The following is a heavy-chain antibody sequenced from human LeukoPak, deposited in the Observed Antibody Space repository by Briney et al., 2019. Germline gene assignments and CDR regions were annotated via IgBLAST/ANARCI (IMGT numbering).Heavy chain of an antibody. CDR3: ARRQYYDFWSGYTSSYAFDI. Sequence: GSSVKVSCKASGGTFSSYAISWVRQAPGQGLEWMGGIIPIFGTANYAQKFQGRVTITTDESTSTAYMELSSLRSEDTAVYYCARRQYYDFWSGYTSSYAFDIWGQGTMVTVSS. CDR1: GGTFSSYA. J-gene: IGHJ3*02. D-gene: IGHD3-3*01. CDR2: IIPIFGTA. V-gene: IGHV1-69*05.